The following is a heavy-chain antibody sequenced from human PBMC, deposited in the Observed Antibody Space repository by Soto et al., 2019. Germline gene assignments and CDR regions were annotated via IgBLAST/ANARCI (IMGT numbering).Heavy chain of an antibody. CDR2: TYYRSKWYN. Sequence: SQTLSLPCAISGDSVSSNRAAWNWIRQSPSRGLEWLGRTYYRSKWYNDYALSVKSRITINPDTSKNQFSLHLNSVTPEDTAVYYCARDPPDFHSAFDYWGQGTLVTVSS. V-gene: IGHV6-1*01. D-gene: IGHD4-4*01. CDR3: ARDPPDFHSAFDY. CDR1: GDSVSSNRAA. J-gene: IGHJ4*02.